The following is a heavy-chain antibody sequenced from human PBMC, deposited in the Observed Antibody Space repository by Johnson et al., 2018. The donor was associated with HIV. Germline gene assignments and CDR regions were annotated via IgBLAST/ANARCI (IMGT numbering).Heavy chain of an antibody. CDR1: GFTFSDYY. J-gene: IGHJ3*02. CDR3: ARDRTSQRWELLPDDAFDI. CDR2: ISISGSTI. Sequence: QMLLVESGGGVVRPGGSLRLSCAASGFTFSDYYMSWIRQAPGKGPEWVSYISISGSTIYYAYSVTGRFTLSRDNAQNSLYLQMNSLSAEDTAVYYCARDRTSQRWELLPDDAFDIWGQGTMVTVSS. V-gene: IGHV3-11*04. D-gene: IGHD1-26*01.